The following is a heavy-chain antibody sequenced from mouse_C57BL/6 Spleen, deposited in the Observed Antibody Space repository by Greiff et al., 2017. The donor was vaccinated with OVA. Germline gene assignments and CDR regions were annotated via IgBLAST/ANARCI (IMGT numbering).Heavy chain of an antibody. V-gene: IGHV1-53*01. CDR2: INPSNGGT. J-gene: IGHJ1*03. D-gene: IGHD2-4*01. Sequence: VQLQQPGTELVKPGDSVKLSCKASGYTFTSYWMHWVKQRPGQGLEWMGNINPSNGGTNYTEKFKSKATLTVDKSSSTAYMQLSSLTSEDSAVYYCARPLYYDYDRYFDVWGTGTTVTVSS. CDR1: GYTFTSYW. CDR3: ARPLYYDYDRYFDV.